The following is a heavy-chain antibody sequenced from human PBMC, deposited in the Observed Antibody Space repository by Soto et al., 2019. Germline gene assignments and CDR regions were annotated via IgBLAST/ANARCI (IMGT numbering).Heavy chain of an antibody. V-gene: IGHV4-34*01. CDR1: GESFSGYY. CDR2: ITDSGSA. D-gene: IGHD3-10*01. Sequence: QVQLQQWGAGLLKPSETLSLGCAVYGESFSGYYWNWIRQPPGKGLEWIGEITDSGSANYKPSLASRVTISVDTSKKQFSLRLNSVTAADAAVYYCARRRRGITMLRGTYAMDVWGQGTTVTVSS. CDR3: ARRRRGITMLRGTYAMDV. J-gene: IGHJ6*02.